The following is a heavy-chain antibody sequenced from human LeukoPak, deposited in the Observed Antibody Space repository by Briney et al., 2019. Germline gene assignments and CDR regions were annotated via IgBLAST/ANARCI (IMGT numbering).Heavy chain of an antibody. CDR2: IWYEGSNK. CDR1: GFTFSSYG. CDR3: ARDIRYFDWSYFDY. V-gene: IGHV3-33*01. Sequence: GGSLRLSCAASGFTFSSYGMHWVREAPGKGLEWVAVIWYEGSNKYYADSVKGRFTISRDNSKNTLYLQMNSLRAEDTAVYYCARDIRYFDWSYFDYWGQGTLVTVSS. J-gene: IGHJ4*02. D-gene: IGHD3-9*01.